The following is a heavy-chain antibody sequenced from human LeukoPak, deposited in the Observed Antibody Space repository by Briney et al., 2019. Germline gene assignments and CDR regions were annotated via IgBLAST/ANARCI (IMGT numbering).Heavy chain of an antibody. D-gene: IGHD4-17*01. V-gene: IGHV4-59*01. Sequence: SETLSLTCTVSGGSISSYYWSWIRQPPGKGLEWIGYIYCSGSTNYNPSLKSRVTISVDTSKNQFSLKLSSVTAADTAVYYCARARPAEHLDYDGNWFDPWGQGTLVTVSS. CDR1: GGSISSYY. CDR2: IYCSGST. J-gene: IGHJ5*02. CDR3: ARARPAEHLDYDGNWFDP.